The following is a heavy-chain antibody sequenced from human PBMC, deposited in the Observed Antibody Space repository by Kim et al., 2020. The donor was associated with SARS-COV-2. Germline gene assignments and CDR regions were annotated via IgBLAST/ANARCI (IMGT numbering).Heavy chain of an antibody. Sequence: GRVTISRDKSKNTLYLQMNSLRAEDTAVYYCAKGGYYDSSGYYPHYGMDVWGQGTTVTVSS. V-gene: IGHV3-30*02. J-gene: IGHJ6*02. D-gene: IGHD3-22*01. CDR3: AKGGYYDSSGYYPHYGMDV.